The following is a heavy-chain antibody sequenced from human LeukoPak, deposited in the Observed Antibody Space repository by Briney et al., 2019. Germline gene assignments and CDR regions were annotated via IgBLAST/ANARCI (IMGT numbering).Heavy chain of an antibody. CDR1: GGTFSSYA. D-gene: IGHD3-22*01. CDR2: IIPIFGTA. J-gene: IGHJ4*02. CDR3: AGSRPKSTTYYYDSSGYYQFDY. V-gene: IGHV1-69*05. Sequence: SVKVSCKASGGTFSSYAISWVRQAPGQGLEWMGRIIPIFGTANYAQKFQGRVTITTDESTSTAYMELSSLRSEDTAVYYCAGSRPKSTTYYYDSSGYYQFDYWGQGTLVTVSS.